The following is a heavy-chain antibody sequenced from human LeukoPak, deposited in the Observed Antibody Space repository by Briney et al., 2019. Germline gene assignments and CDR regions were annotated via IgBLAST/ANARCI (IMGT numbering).Heavy chain of an antibody. D-gene: IGHD2-2*01. V-gene: IGHV1-69*13. CDR3: AVSRGPLPALPRDYYYYYMDV. J-gene: IGHJ6*03. CDR2: IIPIFGTA. CDR1: GGTFSSYA. Sequence: SVKVSCKASGGTFSSYAISWVRQAPGQGLEWMGGIIPIFGTANYAQKFQGRVTITADESTSTAYMELSSLRSEDTAVYYCAVSRGPLPALPRDYYYYYMDVWGKGTTVTASS.